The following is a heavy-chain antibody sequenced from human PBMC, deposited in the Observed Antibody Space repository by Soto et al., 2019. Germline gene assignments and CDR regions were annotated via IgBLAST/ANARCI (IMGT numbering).Heavy chain of an antibody. CDR3: ASSSLYGMDV. Sequence: KASETLSLTCAVFSGSLGDHYWAWIRQSPEKGLEWIGEIHPSGSTDYNPSLKSRLTLSFDTSKNQFSLKVASVTAADTAVYYCASSSLYGMDVWGQGTAVTVSS. J-gene: IGHJ6*02. CDR2: IHPSGST. V-gene: IGHV4-34*01. CDR1: SGSLGDHY.